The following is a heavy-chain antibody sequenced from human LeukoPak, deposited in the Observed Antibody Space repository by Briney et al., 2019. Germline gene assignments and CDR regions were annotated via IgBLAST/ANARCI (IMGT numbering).Heavy chain of an antibody. J-gene: IGHJ4*02. D-gene: IGHD6-13*01. CDR1: GYTFTSYG. Sequence: ASVKVSCKASGYTFTSYGISWVRQAPGQGLEWMGWISAYNGNTNYAQKLQGRATMTTDTSTSTAYMELRSLGSDDTAVYYCARDQYSSSWYGTRLHNFDYWGQGTLVTVSS. CDR3: ARDQYSSSWYGTRLHNFDY. V-gene: IGHV1-18*01. CDR2: ISAYNGNT.